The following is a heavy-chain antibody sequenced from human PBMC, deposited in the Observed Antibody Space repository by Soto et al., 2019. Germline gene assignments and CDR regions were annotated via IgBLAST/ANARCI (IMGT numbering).Heavy chain of an antibody. CDR2: ISSSRSYI. D-gene: IGHD3-9*01. J-gene: IGHJ4*02. CDR1: GFTFSNYG. CDR3: ARDQGLAFDY. V-gene: IGHV3-21*01. Sequence: GGSLRLSCAGSGFTFSNYGMNWVRQAPGKGLEWVSSISSSRSYIYYADSLKGRFTISRDNAKNSLYLQMNSLRAEDTAVYYCARDQGLAFDYWGQGTLVTVSS.